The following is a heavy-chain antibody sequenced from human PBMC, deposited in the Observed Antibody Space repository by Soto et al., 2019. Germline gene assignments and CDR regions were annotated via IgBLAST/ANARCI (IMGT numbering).Heavy chain of an antibody. CDR1: GYTFTSYA. CDR3: ARDDSGFSGSHYIDYFNY. CDR2: INAGNGNT. D-gene: IGHD1-26*01. J-gene: IGHJ4*02. Sequence: ASVKVSGKASGYTFTSYAMHWVRQAPGQRLEWMGWINAGNGNTKYSQKFQGRVTITRDTSASTAYMELSSLRSEDTAVYYCARDDSGFSGSHYIDYFNYWGQGALVTVSS. V-gene: IGHV1-3*01.